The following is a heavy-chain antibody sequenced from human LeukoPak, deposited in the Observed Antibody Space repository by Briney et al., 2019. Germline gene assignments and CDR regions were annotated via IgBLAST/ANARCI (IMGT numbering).Heavy chain of an antibody. CDR1: GSTVSSNY. CDR2: IYRDGSI. Sequence: GGSLRLSCAASGSTVSSNYMSWVRQAPGKGLEWVSVIYRDGSIYYAESVKGRFTISRDYSKNTLYLRMNSLRAEDTAVYYCAKGRGNDFSAELDYWGQGTLVTVSS. D-gene: IGHD3/OR15-3a*01. V-gene: IGHV3-53*01. CDR3: AKGRGNDFSAELDY. J-gene: IGHJ4*02.